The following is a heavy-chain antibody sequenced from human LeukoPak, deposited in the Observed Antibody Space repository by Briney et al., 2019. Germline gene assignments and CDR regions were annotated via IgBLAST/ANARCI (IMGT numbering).Heavy chain of an antibody. Sequence: ASVKVSCKASGGTFSSYAISWVRQAPGQGLEWMGRISAYNGNTNYAQKLQGRVTMTTDTSTSTAYMELRSLRSDDTAVYYCARDLNRAYDYFWGSPFDYWGQGTLVTVSS. CDR1: GGTFSSYA. CDR3: ARDLNRAYDYFWGSPFDY. J-gene: IGHJ4*02. D-gene: IGHD3-16*01. CDR2: ISAYNGNT. V-gene: IGHV1-18*01.